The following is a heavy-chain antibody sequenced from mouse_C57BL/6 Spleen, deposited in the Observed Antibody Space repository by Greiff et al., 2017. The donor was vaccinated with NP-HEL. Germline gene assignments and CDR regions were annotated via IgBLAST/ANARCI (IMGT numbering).Heavy chain of an antibody. V-gene: IGHV1-19*01. CDR1: GYTFTDYY. D-gene: IGHD2-2*01. Sequence: EVQLQQSGPVLVKPGASVKMSCKASGYTFTDYYMNWVKQSHGKSLEWIGVINPYNGGTSYNQKFKGKATLTVDKSSSTAYMELNSLTSEDCAGYGGARGYGYPSCAVEYWGQGTSVTVS. CDR2: INPYNGGT. J-gene: IGHJ4*01. CDR3: ARGYGYPSCAVEY.